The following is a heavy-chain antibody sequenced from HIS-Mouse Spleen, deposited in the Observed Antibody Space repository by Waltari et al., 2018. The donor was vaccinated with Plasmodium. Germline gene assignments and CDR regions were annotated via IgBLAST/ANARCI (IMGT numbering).Heavy chain of an antibody. CDR2: IYYSGST. J-gene: IGHJ4*02. CDR3: ARDRITGTSYFDY. CDR1: GGSISSNSSY. Sequence: QLQLQESGPGLVKPSETLSLPCTVSGGSISSNSSYWGWHRQPPGKGLEWIGSIYYSGSTYYNPSLKSRVTISVDTSKNQFSLKLSSVTAADTAVYYCARDRITGTSYFDYWGQGTLVTVSS. V-gene: IGHV4-39*07. D-gene: IGHD1-7*01.